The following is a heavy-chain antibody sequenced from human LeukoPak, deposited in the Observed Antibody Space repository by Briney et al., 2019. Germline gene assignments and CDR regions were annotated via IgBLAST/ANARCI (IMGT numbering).Heavy chain of an antibody. CDR2: IIPISGTA. D-gene: IGHD3-10*01. J-gene: IGHJ4*02. CDR3: ARERESTYYYSSGSYLPLFDY. CDR1: GGTFSSYA. Sequence: SVKVSCKASGGTFSSYAISWVRQAPGQGLEWMGGIIPISGTANYAQKFQGRVTITADESTSTAYMELSSLRSEDTAVYYCARERESTYYYSSGSYLPLFDYWGQGTLVTVSS. V-gene: IGHV1-69*13.